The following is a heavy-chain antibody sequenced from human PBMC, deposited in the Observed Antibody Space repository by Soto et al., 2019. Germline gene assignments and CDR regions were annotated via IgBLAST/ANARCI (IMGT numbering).Heavy chain of an antibody. CDR1: GASVAGGSYY. Sequence: QVQLRESGPGLVKPSQTLSLTCFVSGASVAGGSYYWSWVRQPPGKGLEWIGYIPSRGRPFYNPSLTSRGTISADTSKYQLSLQLTSVTAADTAVYYCARDTYSGYDFGLWGQGTLVTVSS. V-gene: IGHV4-30-4*01. D-gene: IGHD5-12*01. CDR2: IPSRGRP. CDR3: ARDTYSGYDFGL. J-gene: IGHJ5*02.